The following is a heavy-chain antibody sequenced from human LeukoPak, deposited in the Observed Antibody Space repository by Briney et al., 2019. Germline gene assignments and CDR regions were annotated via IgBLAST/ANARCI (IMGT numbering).Heavy chain of an antibody. V-gene: IGHV1-8*03. D-gene: IGHD3-3*01. CDR1: GYTFTSYD. J-gene: IGHJ4*02. CDR3: ARVTEYYDFWSGYYTEHFDY. CDR2: MNPNSGNT. Sequence: GASVKVSCKASGYTFTSYDINWVRQATGQGLEWMGWMNPNSGNTGYAQKFQGRVTITRNTSISTAYMELSSLRSEGTAVYYCARVTEYYDFWSGYYTEHFDYWGQGTLVTVSS.